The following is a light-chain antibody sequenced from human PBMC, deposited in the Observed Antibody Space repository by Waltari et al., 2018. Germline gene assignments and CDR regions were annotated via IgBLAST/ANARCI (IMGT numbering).Light chain of an antibody. CDR2: ENN. Sequence: QSVLTQPPSVSAAPGQKVTISCSGSSSNIGNKYVSWYQQLPGTAPKLLIYENNKRPSGIPDRFFGSESDTSATLGITGLQTGDEADYYCGAWDSSLNAWVFGGGTKVTVL. CDR1: SSNIGNKY. CDR3: GAWDSSLNAWV. V-gene: IGLV1-51*02. J-gene: IGLJ3*02.